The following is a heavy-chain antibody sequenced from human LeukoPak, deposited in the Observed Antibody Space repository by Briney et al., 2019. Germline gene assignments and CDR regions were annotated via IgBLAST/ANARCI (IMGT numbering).Heavy chain of an antibody. CDR3: ARMWQKYQLLYGNWFDP. Sequence: TSETLSLTCTVSGGSISSYYWSWIRQPPGKGLEWIGYIYYSGSTNYNPSLKSRVTISVDTSKDQFSLKLSSVTAADTAVYYCARMWQKYQLLYGNWFDPWGQGTLATVSS. CDR2: IYYSGST. V-gene: IGHV4-59*01. CDR1: GGSISSYY. D-gene: IGHD2-2*02. J-gene: IGHJ5*02.